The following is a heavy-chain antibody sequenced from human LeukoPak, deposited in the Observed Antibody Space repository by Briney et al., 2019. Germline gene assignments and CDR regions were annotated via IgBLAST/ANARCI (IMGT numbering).Heavy chain of an antibody. CDR1: GFTFSDYA. CDR2: ISYDGNNK. V-gene: IGHV3-30-3*01. Sequence: GGSLRLSCAASGFTFSDYAMHWVRQAPGKGLEWVAVISYDGNNKEYADSVKGRFTISRDNSKSTLYLQVNSLRGEDTAVFYCARDPLNRRWGSYYFDYWGQGTLVTVSS. CDR3: ARDPLNRRWGSYYFDY. D-gene: IGHD1-14*01. J-gene: IGHJ4*02.